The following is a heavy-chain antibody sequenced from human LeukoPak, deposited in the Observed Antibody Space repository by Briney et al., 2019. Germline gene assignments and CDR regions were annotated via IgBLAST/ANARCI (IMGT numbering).Heavy chain of an antibody. CDR2: ISGSGGST. CDR3: AKDPGYQVVYCFDY. V-gene: IGHV3-23*01. Sequence: GGSLRLSCAASGFTFSSYSMSWVRQAPGKGLEWVSGISGSGGSTDYADSVRGRFTISRDNPKNTLYLQMNSLRLEDTAVYYCAKDPGYQVVYCFDYWGQGALVTVSS. J-gene: IGHJ4*02. CDR1: GFTFSSYS. D-gene: IGHD2-2*01.